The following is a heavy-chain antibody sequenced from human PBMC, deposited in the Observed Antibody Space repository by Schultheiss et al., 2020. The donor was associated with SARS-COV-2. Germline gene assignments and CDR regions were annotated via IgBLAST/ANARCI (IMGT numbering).Heavy chain of an antibody. CDR3: AKVMGKDGYRDRPDR. CDR2: SSSSSSTI. CDR1: GFTFSSYS. J-gene: IGHJ5*02. D-gene: IGHD5-24*01. Sequence: GESLKISCAASGFTFSSYSMNWVRQAPGKGLEWVSYSSSSSSTIYYADSVKGRFTISRDNAKNSLYLQMNSLRAEDTAVYYCAKVMGKDGYRDRPDRWGQGTLVTVSS. V-gene: IGHV3-48*01.